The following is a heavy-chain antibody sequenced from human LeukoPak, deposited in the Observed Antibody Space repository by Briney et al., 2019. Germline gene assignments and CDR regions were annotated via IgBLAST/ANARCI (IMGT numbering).Heavy chain of an antibody. Sequence: GGSLRLSCAASGFTFSSYSMNWVRQAPGKGLEWVSSITTRSSYIYYADSVKGRFTISRDNSKNTLYLQMNSLRAEDTAVYYCARYYYYDFWSGYYGYFDYWGQGTLVTVSS. J-gene: IGHJ4*02. D-gene: IGHD3-3*01. V-gene: IGHV3-21*04. CDR2: ITTRSSYI. CDR1: GFTFSSYS. CDR3: ARYYYYDFWSGYYGYFDY.